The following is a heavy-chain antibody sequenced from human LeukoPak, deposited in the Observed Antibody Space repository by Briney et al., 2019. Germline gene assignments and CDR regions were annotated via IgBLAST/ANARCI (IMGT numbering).Heavy chain of an antibody. D-gene: IGHD3-9*01. Sequence: SETLSLTCTVSGGSISSSSCYWGWIRQPPGKGLEWIGSIYYSGSTYYNPSLKSRVTISVDTSKNQFSLKLSSVTAADTAVYYCARDGDYDILTGYYYFDYWGQGTLVTVSS. CDR1: GGSISSSSCY. J-gene: IGHJ4*02. CDR2: IYYSGST. V-gene: IGHV4-39*07. CDR3: ARDGDYDILTGYYYFDY.